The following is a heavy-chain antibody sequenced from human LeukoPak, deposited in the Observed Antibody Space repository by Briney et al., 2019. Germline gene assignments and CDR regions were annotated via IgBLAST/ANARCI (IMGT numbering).Heavy chain of an antibody. CDR3: ARHLRITMVRGVLNWFDP. CDR2: IYYSGST. J-gene: IGHJ5*02. Sequence: SETLSLTRTVSGGSISSSSYYWGWIRQPPGKGLEWIGSIYYSGSTYYNPSLKSRVTISVDTSKSQFSLKLSSVTAADTAVYYCARHLRITMVRGVLNWFDPWGQGTLVTVSS. CDR1: GGSISSSSYY. V-gene: IGHV4-39*01. D-gene: IGHD3-10*01.